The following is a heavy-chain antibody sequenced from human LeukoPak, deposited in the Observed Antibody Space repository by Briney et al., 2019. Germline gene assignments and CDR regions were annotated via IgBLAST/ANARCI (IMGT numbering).Heavy chain of an antibody. CDR3: AGVSLSGSRASDY. Sequence: SETLSLTCTVSGGSISNYYWSWIRQPAGKGLEWIGRIYTSGSTNYNPSLKSRVTMSIDTSKNQFSLKLSSVTAADTAVYYCAGVSLSGSRASDYWGQGTLVTVSS. J-gene: IGHJ4*02. CDR1: GGSISNYY. V-gene: IGHV4-4*07. D-gene: IGHD6-13*01. CDR2: IYTSGST.